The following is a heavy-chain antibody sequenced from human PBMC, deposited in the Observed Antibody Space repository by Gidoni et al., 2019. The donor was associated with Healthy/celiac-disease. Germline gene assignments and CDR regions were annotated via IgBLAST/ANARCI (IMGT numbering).Heavy chain of an antibody. CDR1: GFSLSTRGVG. CDR2: IYWDDDK. Sequence: QLTLQESGPTLVNPTQTLTLTCTFSGFSLSTRGVGLGWIRQPPGKALEWLALIYWDDDKRYSPFLKSRLTITKDTSKNQVVLTMTNMDPVDTATYYCAHRLTYYYDSSGYADAFDIWGQGTMVTVSS. V-gene: IGHV2-5*02. J-gene: IGHJ3*02. CDR3: AHRLTYYYDSSGYADAFDI. D-gene: IGHD3-22*01.